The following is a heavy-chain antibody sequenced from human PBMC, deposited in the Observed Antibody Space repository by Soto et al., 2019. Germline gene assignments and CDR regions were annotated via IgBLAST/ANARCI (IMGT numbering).Heavy chain of an antibody. V-gene: IGHV3-30*18. D-gene: IGHD6-13*01. CDR2: ISYDGSNK. CDR3: AKEDVAAYYYYYGMDV. Sequence: SLRLSCAASGFTFSSYGMHWVRQAPGKGLEWVAVISYDGSNKYYADSVKGRFTISRDNSKNTLYLQMNSLRAEDTAVYYCAKEDVAAYYYYYGMDVWGQGTTVTVSS. J-gene: IGHJ6*02. CDR1: GFTFSSYG.